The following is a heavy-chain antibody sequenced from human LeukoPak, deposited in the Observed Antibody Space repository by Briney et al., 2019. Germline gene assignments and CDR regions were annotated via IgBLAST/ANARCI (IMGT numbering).Heavy chain of an antibody. CDR1: AFTFSNYA. D-gene: IGHD6-25*01. CDR3: VAAAAVAYYFDY. V-gene: IGHV3-30-3*01. Sequence: PGGSLRLSCAASAFTFSNYAMHWVRQAPGKGLEWVAVISYDGSNKYTADSVKGRFTISRDNSKNTLYLQMNSLRAEDTAVYYCVAAAAVAYYFDYWGQGTLVTVSS. CDR2: ISYDGSNK. J-gene: IGHJ4*02.